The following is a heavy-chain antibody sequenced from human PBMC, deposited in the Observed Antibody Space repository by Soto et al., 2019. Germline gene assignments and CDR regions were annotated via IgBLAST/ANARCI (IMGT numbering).Heavy chain of an antibody. CDR3: ARDRGIVVLSAAPYYSGMDV. V-gene: IGHV3-23*01. D-gene: IGHD2-2*01. Sequence: GGSLRLSCAASGFAFSSYAMTWVRQAPGRGLEWVSRISGSGDSTHYADSVKGRFTISRDNSKNTLYLQMNSLRAEDTALYYCARDRGIVVLSAAPYYSGMDVWGQGTTVTVSS. J-gene: IGHJ6*02. CDR2: ISGSGDST. CDR1: GFAFSSYA.